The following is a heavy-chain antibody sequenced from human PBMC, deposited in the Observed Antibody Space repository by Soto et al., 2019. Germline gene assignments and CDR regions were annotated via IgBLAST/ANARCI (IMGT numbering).Heavy chain of an antibody. V-gene: IGHV4-34*01. Sequence: LETLCLTCAVYGGSFSCYDLTWIRQPPGTGLEWIGEINHSGSTNYNPSLKSRVTISVDTSKNQFSLKLTSVTAADTAVYYCARDKITGLFDYWGQGTLVTVSS. CDR3: ARDKITGLFDY. D-gene: IGHD2-8*02. J-gene: IGHJ4*02. CDR2: INHSGST. CDR1: GGSFSCYD.